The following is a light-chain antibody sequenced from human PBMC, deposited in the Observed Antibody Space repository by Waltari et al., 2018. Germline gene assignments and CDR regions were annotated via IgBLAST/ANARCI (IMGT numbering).Light chain of an antibody. CDR3: QSYDSSLSGYV. Sequence: QPVLTPPPSVSGAPGQRVTITCTGSSSNIGAGYDVHSYQQLPGTAPKLLIYGNGNRPSGVPDRFSGSKSGTSASLAITGLQAEDEADYYCQSYDSSLSGYVFGTGTKVTVL. V-gene: IGLV1-40*01. CDR2: GNG. CDR1: SSNIGAGYD. J-gene: IGLJ1*01.